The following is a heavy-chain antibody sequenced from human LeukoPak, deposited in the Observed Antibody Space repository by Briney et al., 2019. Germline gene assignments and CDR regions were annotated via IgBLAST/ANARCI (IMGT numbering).Heavy chain of an antibody. V-gene: IGHV3-9*01. D-gene: IGHD3-9*01. Sequence: AGRSLRPSCAASGFTFDDYAMHWVRQAPGKGLEWVSGISWNSGSIGYADSLKGRFTISRDNAKNSLYLQMNSLRAEDTALYYCAKDNDDILTGYYDYWGQGTLVTVSS. CDR3: AKDNDDILTGYYDY. J-gene: IGHJ4*02. CDR1: GFTFDDYA. CDR2: ISWNSGSI.